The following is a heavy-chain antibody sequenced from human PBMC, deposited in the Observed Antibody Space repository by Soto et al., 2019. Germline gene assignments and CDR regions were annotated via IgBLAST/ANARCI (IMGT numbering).Heavy chain of an antibody. CDR3: AKEMVPDSFPHPRVRGVPSDY. CDR1: GFTVSGVG. V-gene: IGHV3-30*18. CDR2: ISNDGNNK. J-gene: IGHJ4*02. D-gene: IGHD3-10*01. Sequence: ASGFTVSGVGLHWGRQAPGKGLVWGAVISNDGNNKYYRASLKGRFTISRDNSKNTLYLQMNGLRTEDTAVYYCAKEMVPDSFPHPRVRGVPSDYWGQGTLVTVSS.